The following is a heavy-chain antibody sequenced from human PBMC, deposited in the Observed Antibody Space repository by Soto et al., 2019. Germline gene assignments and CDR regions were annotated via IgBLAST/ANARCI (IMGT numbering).Heavy chain of an antibody. D-gene: IGHD5-18*01. V-gene: IGHV1-3*01. Sequence: QVQLVQSGAELKKPGASVNISCTASGFTFSDNLINWVRQVPGQGLEWMGWLNPDTGNTRYSETLQGRVTISRLPAASIAYLELSGLENDDTALYFCARDIQSVGPRANDAFDVWGQGTMITVSS. CDR1: GFTFSDNL. CDR3: ARDIQSVGPRANDAFDV. J-gene: IGHJ3*01. CDR2: LNPDTGNT.